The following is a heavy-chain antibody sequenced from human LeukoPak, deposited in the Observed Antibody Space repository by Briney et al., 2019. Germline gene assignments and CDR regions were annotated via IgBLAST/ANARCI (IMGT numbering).Heavy chain of an antibody. CDR3: ARDPIAVVGGGSFDY. D-gene: IGHD6-19*01. Sequence: GGSLRLSCAASGFTFSNYWMHWVRQVPGKGLQWVSSISSSGAKTYYADSVKGRVTISRDNAKNSYYLEMNSLVAEDTAVYYCARDPIAVVGGGSFDYWGQGILVTVSS. CDR2: ISSSGAKT. V-gene: IGHV3-21*01. J-gene: IGHJ4*02. CDR1: GFTFSNYW.